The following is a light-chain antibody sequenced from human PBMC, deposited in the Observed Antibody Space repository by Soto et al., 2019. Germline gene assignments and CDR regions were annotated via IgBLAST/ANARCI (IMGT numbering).Light chain of an antibody. CDR1: QRLLHSTGNNF. CDR2: LGS. J-gene: IGKJ2*01. CDR3: MQALQTPYT. Sequence: EIVMTQSPPSLTVTPGDPASISCRSSQRLLHSTGNNFLDWYLQKPGQSPQLLIYLGSNRASGVPDRVSGSAAGTDFTLKISSVKADDVGVYYCMQALQTPYTFGQGTKLEIK. V-gene: IGKV2-28*01.